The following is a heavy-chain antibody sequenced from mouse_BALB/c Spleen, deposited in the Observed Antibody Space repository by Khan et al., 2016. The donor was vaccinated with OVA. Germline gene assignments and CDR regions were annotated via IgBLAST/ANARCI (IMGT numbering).Heavy chain of an antibody. CDR2: ISTSGSYT. V-gene: IGHV5-6*01. Sequence: EVELVESGGDLVKPGGSLKLSCAASGFTFSNYGMSWVRQTPDKRLEWVAIISTSGSYTYYPDSVKGRFTISRDNAKNTLYLQMSSLKSEDTAIYYCASYLYGSSYDYYAMDYWGQGTSVTVSS. CDR3: ASYLYGSSYDYYAMDY. J-gene: IGHJ4*01. CDR1: GFTFSNYG. D-gene: IGHD1-1*01.